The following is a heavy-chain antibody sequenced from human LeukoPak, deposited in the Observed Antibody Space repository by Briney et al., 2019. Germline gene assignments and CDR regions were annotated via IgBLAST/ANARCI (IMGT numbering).Heavy chain of an antibody. D-gene: IGHD2-2*01. Sequence: GGSLRLSCAASGFTFSTNAMSWVRQAPAKGLEWVSTITSGGGSTYYADSVKGRFTISSDSSKNTLYLRVNSLRAEHAAVYNCARDRPNCVGISCLLFDYWGQGTLVTVSS. CDR1: GFTFSTNA. V-gene: IGHV3-23*01. CDR2: ITSGGGST. CDR3: ARDRPNCVGISCLLFDY. J-gene: IGHJ4*02.